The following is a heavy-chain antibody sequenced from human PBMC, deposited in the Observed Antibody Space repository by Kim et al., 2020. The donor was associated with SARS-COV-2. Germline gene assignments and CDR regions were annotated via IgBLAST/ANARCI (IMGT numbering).Heavy chain of an antibody. V-gene: IGHV3-33*01. CDR2: IWYDGSNK. Sequence: GGSLRLSCAASGFTFSSYGMHWVRQAPGKGLEWVAVIWYDGSNKYYADSVKGRFTISRDNSKNTLYLQMNSLRAEDTAVYYCARGDTAMALTIYYYYGMDVWGQGTTVTVSS. D-gene: IGHD5-18*01. CDR3: ARGDTAMALTIYYYYGMDV. CDR1: GFTFSSYG. J-gene: IGHJ6*02.